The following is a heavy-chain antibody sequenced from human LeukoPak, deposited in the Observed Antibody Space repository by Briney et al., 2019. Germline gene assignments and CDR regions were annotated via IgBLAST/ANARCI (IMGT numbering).Heavy chain of an antibody. CDR1: GGSISSYY. J-gene: IGHJ3*02. Sequence: SETLSLTCTVSGGSISSYYWSWIRQPAGKGLEWIGRIYTSGSTNYNPSLKSRVTMSVGTSKNQFSLKLSSVTAADTAVYYCARGPLTFGGVIVIDDAFDIWGQGTMVTVSS. CDR3: ARGPLTFGGVIVIDDAFDI. V-gene: IGHV4-4*07. CDR2: IYTSGST. D-gene: IGHD3-16*02.